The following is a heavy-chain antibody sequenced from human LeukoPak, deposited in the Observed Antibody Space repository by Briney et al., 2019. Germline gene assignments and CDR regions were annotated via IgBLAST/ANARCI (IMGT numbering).Heavy chain of an antibody. V-gene: IGHV3-7*01. Sequence: PGGSLRLSCAASGFTFSTYWMSWARQAPGKGLEWVANIKQDGSEKYYVDSVKGRFTISRDNAKNSLYLQMNSLRAEDTAVYYCARDQGGSYGGYFDYWGQGTLVTVSS. D-gene: IGHD1-26*01. CDR3: ARDQGGSYGGYFDY. CDR2: IKQDGSEK. J-gene: IGHJ4*02. CDR1: GFTFSTYW.